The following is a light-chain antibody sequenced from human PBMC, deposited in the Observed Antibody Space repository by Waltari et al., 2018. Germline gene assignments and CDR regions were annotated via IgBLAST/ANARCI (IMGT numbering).Light chain of an antibody. CDR3: QQYYSYPRT. Sequence: DIQMTQSPSILSASVGDRVTITCRASQSISNWLAWYQQKPGKAPKLLIFKTSSLESGVPSRFSGRGSGTDFTLTSSSLQPEDYATYYCQQYYSYPRTFGQGTKVEIK. CDR2: KTS. CDR1: QSISNW. V-gene: IGKV1-5*03. J-gene: IGKJ1*01.